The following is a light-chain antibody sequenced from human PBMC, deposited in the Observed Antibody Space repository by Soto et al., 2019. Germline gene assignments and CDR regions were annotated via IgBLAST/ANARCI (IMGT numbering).Light chain of an antibody. V-gene: IGLV1-40*01. CDR3: QSYDSSLSGYV. CDR1: SSNIGAGYD. J-gene: IGLJ1*01. CDR2: DNT. Sequence: VLTQPPSVSGAPGQRVTISCTGRSSNIGAGYDVHWYQQLPGAAPKLLIYDNTNRPSGIPDRFSGSKSGTSASLAITGLQAEDEADYYCQSYDSSLSGYVFGSGTKLTVL.